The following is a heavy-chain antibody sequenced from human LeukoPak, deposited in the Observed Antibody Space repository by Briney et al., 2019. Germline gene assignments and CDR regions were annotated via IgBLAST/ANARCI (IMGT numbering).Heavy chain of an antibody. CDR3: ARHGGSGSS. J-gene: IGHJ4*02. CDR2: INHSGST. Sequence: KPSETLSLTCAVYGGSFSGYYWSWIRQPPGKGLEWIGEINHSGSTNYNPSLKSRVTISVDTSKNQFSLKLSSVTAADTAVYYCARHGGSGSSRGQGTLVTVSS. V-gene: IGHV4-34*01. CDR1: GGSFSGYY. D-gene: IGHD3-10*01.